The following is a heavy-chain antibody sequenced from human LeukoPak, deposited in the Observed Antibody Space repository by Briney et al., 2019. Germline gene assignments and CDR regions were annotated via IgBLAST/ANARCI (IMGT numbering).Heavy chain of an antibody. D-gene: IGHD3-22*01. CDR1: GFPLSSYA. CDR2: TSSSDDGT. CDR3: AKLILIDY. V-gene: IGHV3-23*01. J-gene: IGHJ4*02. Sequence: GGSLRLSCAASGFPLSSYAMSWVRQVPGKGLEWVSATSSSDDGTYHADSVKGRFTISRDNSKNTLYLQMNSLRAEDTAVYYCAKLILIDYWGQGTLVTVSS.